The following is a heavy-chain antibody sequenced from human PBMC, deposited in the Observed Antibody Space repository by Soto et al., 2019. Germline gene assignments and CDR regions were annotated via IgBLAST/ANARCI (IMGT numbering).Heavy chain of an antibody. CDR1: GFTFSSYE. V-gene: IGHV3-48*03. J-gene: IGHJ6*02. D-gene: IGHD3-3*01. CDR3: ARVSYYDFWSGYYGRSYYYYGMDV. Sequence: EVQLVESGGGLVQPGGSLRLSCAASGFTFSSYEMNWARQAPGKGLEWVSYISSSGSTIYYADSVKGRFTISRDNAKNSLYLQMNSLRAEDTAVYYCARVSYYDFWSGYYGRSYYYYGMDVWGQGTTVTVSS. CDR2: ISSSGSTI.